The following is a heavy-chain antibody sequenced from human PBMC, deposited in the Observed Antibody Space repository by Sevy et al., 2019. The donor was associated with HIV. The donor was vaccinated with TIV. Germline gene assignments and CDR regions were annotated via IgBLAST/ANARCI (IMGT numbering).Heavy chain of an antibody. D-gene: IGHD2-2*01. J-gene: IGHJ6*02. CDR2: IKQDGSEK. CDR1: GFTFSSYW. Sequence: GGSLRLSCVASGFTFSSYWMSWVRQAPGKGLEWVANIKQDGSEKYYVDSVKGRFTISRDNAKNSLYLQMNSLRAEDTAVYYCARDSPVVPAAIVGRKYYYYGMDVWGQGTTVTVSS. V-gene: IGHV3-7*01. CDR3: ARDSPVVPAAIVGRKYYYYGMDV.